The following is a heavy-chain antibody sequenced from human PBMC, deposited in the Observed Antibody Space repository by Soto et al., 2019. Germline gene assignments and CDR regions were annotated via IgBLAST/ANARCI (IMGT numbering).Heavy chain of an antibody. J-gene: IGHJ5*02. D-gene: IGHD3-3*01. Sequence: QITLKESGPTLVKPTQTLTLTFTFSGFSLSTSGVGVGWIRQPPGKALELLALIYWDDDKRYSPSLESRLTITKDTSKNQVVLTMTNMDPVDTATYYCAHRITIFGVVISGWFDPWGQGTLVTVSS. CDR1: GFSLSTSGVG. CDR3: AHRITIFGVVISGWFDP. CDR2: IYWDDDK. V-gene: IGHV2-5*02.